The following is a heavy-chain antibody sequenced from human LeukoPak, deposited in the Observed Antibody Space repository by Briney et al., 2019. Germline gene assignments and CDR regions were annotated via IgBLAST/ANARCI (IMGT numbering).Heavy chain of an antibody. V-gene: IGHV3-64*01. CDR2: ISSNGGST. J-gene: IGHJ4*02. D-gene: IGHD1-1*01. CDR3: AREANWRFGY. CDR1: GFTFSSYT. Sequence: GSPRLSCAASGFTFSSYTMYWVRQAPGKGLEYVSAISSNGGSTYYANSVKGRFTISRDNSKNTLYLQMGSLRGEDMAVYYCAREANWRFGYKGQGAQVTVSS.